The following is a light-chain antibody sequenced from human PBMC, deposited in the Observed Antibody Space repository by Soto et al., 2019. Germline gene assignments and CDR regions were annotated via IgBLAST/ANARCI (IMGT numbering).Light chain of an antibody. CDR3: QQYNSYPIT. V-gene: IGKV1-16*02. CDR1: QGISNS. CDR2: AAS. Sequence: DIQMTQSPSSLSASVGDRVTITCRASQGISNSLAWFQQKPGKAPTSLIYAASSLQSGVPSKFSGSGSGTDFTLTIISLQPEDFATYYSQQYNSYPITFGQGTRLEIK. J-gene: IGKJ5*01.